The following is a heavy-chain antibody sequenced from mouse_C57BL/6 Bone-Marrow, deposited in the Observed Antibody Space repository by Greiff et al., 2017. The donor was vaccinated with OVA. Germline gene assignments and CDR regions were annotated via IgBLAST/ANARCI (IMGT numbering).Heavy chain of an antibody. CDR2: SRNKANDYTT. CDR3: ARDPYYGSPYWYFDV. V-gene: IGHV7-1*01. J-gene: IGHJ1*03. D-gene: IGHD1-1*01. CDR1: GFTFSDFY. Sequence: DVMLVESGGGLVQSGRSLRLSCATSGFTFSDFYMEWVRQAPGKGLEWIAASRNKANDYTTEYSASVKGRFIVSRDTSQSILYLQMNALRAEDTAIYYCARDPYYGSPYWYFDVWGTGTTVTVSS.